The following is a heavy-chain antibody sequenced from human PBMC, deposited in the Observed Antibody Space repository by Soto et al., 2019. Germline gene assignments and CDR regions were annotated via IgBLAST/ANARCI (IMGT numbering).Heavy chain of an antibody. CDR2: ISSNSYK. J-gene: IGHJ6*02. V-gene: IGHV3-21*01. Sequence: PGGSLRLSCAASGFTVSSNYMNWVRQAPGKGLEWVSYISSNSYKYYVDSVKGRFTISRDNARNSLYLQMNSLRAEDTAVYYCARARGDYWYFGMDVWGQGTTDTVSS. CDR3: ARARGDYWYFGMDV. D-gene: IGHD3-16*01. CDR1: GFTVSSNY.